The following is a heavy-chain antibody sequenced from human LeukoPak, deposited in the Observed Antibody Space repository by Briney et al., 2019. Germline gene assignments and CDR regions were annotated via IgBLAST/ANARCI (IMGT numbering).Heavy chain of an antibody. CDR1: AFTFNTYN. Sequence: PGGSLRLSCAASAFTFNTYNMNWVRQAPGKGLEWLSYIDNKSSAIYYADSVKGRFTISRDNAKNSLYLQMNSLRDDDTAVYFCARNYNYALDYWGQGTLVTVSS. J-gene: IGHJ4*02. V-gene: IGHV3-48*02. CDR3: ARNYNYALDY. D-gene: IGHD5-18*01. CDR2: IDNKSSAI.